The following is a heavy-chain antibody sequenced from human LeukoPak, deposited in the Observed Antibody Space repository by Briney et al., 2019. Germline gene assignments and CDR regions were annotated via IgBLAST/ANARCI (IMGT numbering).Heavy chain of an antibody. D-gene: IGHD3-10*01. CDR1: GFTVGSNY. Sequence: GGSLRLSCAAPGFTVGSNYMSWVRQAPGKGLEWVSVIYSGGSTYFADSEKGRFTISRDNSKNTLYLQMNSLRAEDTAVYYCARLSRHRFGEFYGMGVWGQGTTVTVSS. V-gene: IGHV3-53*01. CDR2: IYSGGST. CDR3: ARLSRHRFGEFYGMGV. J-gene: IGHJ6*02.